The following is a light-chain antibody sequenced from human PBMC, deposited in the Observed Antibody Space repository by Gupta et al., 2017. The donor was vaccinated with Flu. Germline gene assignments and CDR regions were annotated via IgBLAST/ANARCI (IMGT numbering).Light chain of an antibody. CDR2: GAS. V-gene: IGKV3-15*01. CDR3: QQYNNWPLT. CDR1: QSVNTK. Sequence: GDGATLSCRAIQSVNTKLAWYQHNHGQATRLLIYGASTSASGVPATFSGSGSGTEFTLTISSLQSEDFAVYHCQQYNNWPLTFGGATKVEIK. J-gene: IGKJ4*01.